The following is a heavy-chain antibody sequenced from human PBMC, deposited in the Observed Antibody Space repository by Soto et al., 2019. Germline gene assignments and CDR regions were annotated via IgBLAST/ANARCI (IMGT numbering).Heavy chain of an antibody. D-gene: IGHD4-4*01. Sequence: GGSLRLSCAAPGFTFSNYGMHWVRQAPGKGLEWVALMLHDGSNEYYADSVKGRFTISRDNSKNTLYLQMNSLRGDDTAVYYCAKSRDGYSFYYYYGMDVWGQGTTVTVSS. CDR1: GFTFSNYG. CDR3: AKSRDGYSFYYYYGMDV. J-gene: IGHJ6*02. V-gene: IGHV3-30*18. CDR2: MLHDGSNE.